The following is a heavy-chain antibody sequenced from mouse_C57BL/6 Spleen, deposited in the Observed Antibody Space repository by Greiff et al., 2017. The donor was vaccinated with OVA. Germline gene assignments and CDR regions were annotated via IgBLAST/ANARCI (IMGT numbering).Heavy chain of an antibody. CDR3: ARKKADYDGAMDY. D-gene: IGHD2-4*01. V-gene: IGHV2-2*01. Sequence: VKLMESGPGLVQPSQSLSITCTVSGFSLTSYGVHWVRQSPGKGLEWLGVIWSGGSTDYNAAFISRLSISKDNSKSQVFFKMNSLQAYDTAIYYCARKKADYDGAMDYWGQGTSVTVSS. CDR1: GFSLTSYG. J-gene: IGHJ4*01. CDR2: IWSGGST.